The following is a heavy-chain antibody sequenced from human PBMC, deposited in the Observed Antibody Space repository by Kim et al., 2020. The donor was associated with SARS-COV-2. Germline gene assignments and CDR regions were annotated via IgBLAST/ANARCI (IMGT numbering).Heavy chain of an antibody. CDR3: ARGDPRDY. J-gene: IGHJ4*02. V-gene: IGHV7-4-1*02. CDR2: KTGNP. Sequence: KTGNPTYAPGFTGRFVISLDTSVRTAYLQITNLKADDTAVYYCARGDPRDYWGQGTLVTVSS.